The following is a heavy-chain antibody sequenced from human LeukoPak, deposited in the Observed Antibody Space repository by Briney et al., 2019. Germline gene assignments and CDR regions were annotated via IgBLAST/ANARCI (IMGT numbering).Heavy chain of an antibody. V-gene: IGHV3-23*01. Sequence: GGSLRLSCAASGFTFSTYAVSWVRQAPGKGLEWVSLISASGGNTYYADSVKGRFTISRDNSKNTLYLQMDSLRAEDTAIYYCAKDIPGEMASQFDYWGQGTLVTVSS. CDR3: AKDIPGEMASQFDY. J-gene: IGHJ4*02. CDR2: ISASGGNT. CDR1: GFTFSTYA. D-gene: IGHD5-24*01.